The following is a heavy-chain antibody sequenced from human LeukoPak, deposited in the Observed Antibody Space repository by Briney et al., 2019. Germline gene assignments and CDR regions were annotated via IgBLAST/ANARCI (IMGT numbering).Heavy chain of an antibody. V-gene: IGHV1-2*02. CDR3: ARGGSGSYYKLGYYYYYMDV. Sequence: ASVKVSCKASGYTFTGYYMHCVRQAPGQGLEWMGWINPNSGGTNYAQKFQGRVTMTRDTSISTAYMELSRLRSDDTAVYYCARGGSGSYYKLGYYYYYMDVWGKGTTVTISS. J-gene: IGHJ6*03. CDR2: INPNSGGT. CDR1: GYTFTGYY. D-gene: IGHD3-10*01.